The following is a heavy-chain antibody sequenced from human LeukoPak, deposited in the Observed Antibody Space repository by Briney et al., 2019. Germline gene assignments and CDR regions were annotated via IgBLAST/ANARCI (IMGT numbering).Heavy chain of an antibody. V-gene: IGHV3-21*01. CDR2: VSSSSSYI. Sequence: GGSLRLSCAASGFTFSSYSMNWVRQAPGKGLEWVSSVSSSSSYIYYADSVKGRFTISRDNAKNSLYLQMNSLRAEDTAVYYCAREDDSSGYYFDYWGQGTLVTVSS. J-gene: IGHJ4*02. CDR3: AREDDSSGYYFDY. CDR1: GFTFSSYS. D-gene: IGHD3-22*01.